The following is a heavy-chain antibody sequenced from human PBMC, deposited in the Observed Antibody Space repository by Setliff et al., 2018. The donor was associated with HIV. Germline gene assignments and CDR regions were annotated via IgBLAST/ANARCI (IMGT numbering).Heavy chain of an antibody. CDR3: ARLGDNSNWRSNYFFYYFDG. CDR2: LFHTGSY. CDR1: GYSLACSRYS. D-gene: IGHD3-16*01. Sequence: SETLSLTCPVSGYSLACSRYSWGCVHQPPGQGLEWLGILFHTGSYYLHPSLKSRLPMSVDTTHNQFPLRSISMTASDSAVYFCARLGDNSNWRSNYFFYYFDGWGKATTVTVS. J-gene: IGHJ6*03. V-gene: IGHV4-39*01.